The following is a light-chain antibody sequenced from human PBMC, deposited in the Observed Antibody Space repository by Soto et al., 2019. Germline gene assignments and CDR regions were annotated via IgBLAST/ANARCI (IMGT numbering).Light chain of an antibody. CDR1: QSVSSN. CDR3: EQYHEWPLT. V-gene: IGKV3D-15*01. Sequence: ETVMTQSPGTLSVSPGERATLSCRASQSVSSNLAWYQQKPGQAPRLLIYGASTRATGIPARFSGSGSGTAFTLTISSLQSEDFAVYYCEQYHEWPLTFAGGTEVEIK. CDR2: GAS. J-gene: IGKJ4*01.